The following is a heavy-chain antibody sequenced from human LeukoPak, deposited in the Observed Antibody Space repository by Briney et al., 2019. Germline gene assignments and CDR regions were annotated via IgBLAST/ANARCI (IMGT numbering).Heavy chain of an antibody. CDR2: IDGGGGPT. J-gene: IGHJ4*02. Sequence: GGSLRLSCAASGFTFRNYAMSWVRQAPGKGLEWVSVIDGGGGPTYYADSVKGRFTISRDNSKNTLYLQMDSLRAEDVAVYFCAKNSSYNWQYFFDYWGQGTLVTVSS. CDR3: AKNSSYNWQYFFDY. CDR1: GFTFRNYA. V-gene: IGHV3-23*01. D-gene: IGHD1-1*01.